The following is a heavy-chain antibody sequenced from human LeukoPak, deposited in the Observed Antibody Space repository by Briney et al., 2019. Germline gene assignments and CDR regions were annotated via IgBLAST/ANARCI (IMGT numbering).Heavy chain of an antibody. J-gene: IGHJ6*02. CDR2: IRSDGNNK. V-gene: IGHV3-33*01. CDR3: ARDLAGSGWSYYYYYYGMDV. D-gene: IGHD6-19*01. CDR1: GFTFNNYG. Sequence: PGGSLRLSCAASGFTFNNYGMHWVRQAPGKGLEWVAVIRSDGNNKYYVDSVKGRFTISRDNSKNTLYLQMNSLRAEDTAVYYCARDLAGSGWSYYYYYYGMDVWGQGTTVTVSS.